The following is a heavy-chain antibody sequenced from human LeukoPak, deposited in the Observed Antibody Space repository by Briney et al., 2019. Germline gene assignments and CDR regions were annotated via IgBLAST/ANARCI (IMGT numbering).Heavy chain of an antibody. CDR1: GYTFTSYG. V-gene: IGHV1-18*04. CDR3: ARQAVAGPFDY. CDR2: ISAYNGNA. J-gene: IGHJ4*02. Sequence: ASVKVSCKASGYTFTSYGISWVRQAPGQGLEWMGWISAYNGNANYAQKLQGRVTMTTDTSTSTAYMELRSLRPDDTAVYYCARQAVAGPFDYWGQGTLVTVSS. D-gene: IGHD6-19*01.